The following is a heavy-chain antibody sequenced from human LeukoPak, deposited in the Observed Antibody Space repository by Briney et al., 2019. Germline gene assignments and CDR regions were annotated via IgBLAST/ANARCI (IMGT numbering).Heavy chain of an antibody. CDR2: IYYSGST. J-gene: IGHJ4*02. V-gene: IGHV4-59*01. CDR3: ASSPYSSSWSYNFDY. Sequence: PSETLSLTCTVSGGSISSYYWSWIRQPPGKGLEWIGYIYYSGSTHYNPSLKSRVTISVDTSKNQFSLKLSSVTAADTAVYYCASSPYSSSWSYNFDYWGQGTLVTVSS. D-gene: IGHD6-13*01. CDR1: GGSISSYY.